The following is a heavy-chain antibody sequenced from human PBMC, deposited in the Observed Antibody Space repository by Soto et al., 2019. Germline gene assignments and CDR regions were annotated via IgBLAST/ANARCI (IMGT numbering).Heavy chain of an antibody. CDR3: XXXXXXXXXVERNYYY. CDR1: GFTFSSYS. CDR2: ISSSSSYI. V-gene: IGHV3-21*01. J-gene: IGHJ6*01. Sequence: EVQLVESGGGLVKPGGSLRLSCAASGFTFSSYSMNWVRQAPGKGLEWVSSISSSSSYIYYADSVKGRFTISRDNAKNSLYLQMNSLRXEDTXVXXXXXXXXXXXXVERNYYY.